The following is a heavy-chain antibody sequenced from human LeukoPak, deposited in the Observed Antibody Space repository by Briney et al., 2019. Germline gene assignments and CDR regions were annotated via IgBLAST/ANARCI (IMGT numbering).Heavy chain of an antibody. J-gene: IGHJ6*02. CDR3: ARAPLSGLRFLEWSNYYYGMDV. V-gene: IGHV3-33*08. CDR2: IWYDGSNK. D-gene: IGHD3-3*01. Sequence: GGSLRLSCAASGFTFSSYAMSWVRQAPGKGLEWVAVIWYDGSNKYYADSVKGRFTISRDNSKNTLYLQMNSLRAEDTAVYYCARAPLSGLRFLEWSNYYYGMDVWGQGTTVTVSS. CDR1: GFTFSSYA.